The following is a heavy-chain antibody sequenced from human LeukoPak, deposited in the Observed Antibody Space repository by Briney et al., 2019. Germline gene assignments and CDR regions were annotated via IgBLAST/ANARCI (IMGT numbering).Heavy chain of an antibody. CDR2: IRYDGSNK. Sequence: PGGSLRLSCTASGFTFSSYGMYWVRQAPGKGLEWVAFIRYDGSNKHYADSVKGRFTISRDNAKNSLYLQMNSLRAEDTAVYYCAGDKQPLEYDYWGQGTLVTVSS. D-gene: IGHD1-1*01. V-gene: IGHV3-30*02. J-gene: IGHJ4*02. CDR1: GFTFSSYG. CDR3: AGDKQPLEYDY.